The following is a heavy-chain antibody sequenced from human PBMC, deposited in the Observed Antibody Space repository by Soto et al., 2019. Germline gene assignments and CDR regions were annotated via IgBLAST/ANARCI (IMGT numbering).Heavy chain of an antibody. V-gene: IGHV1-69*13. CDR1: GGTFSSYA. CDR3: ARDFYVEVPAAVYYYYGMDV. Sequence: SVKVSCKASGGTFSSYAISWVRQAPGQGLEWMGGIIPIFGTANYAQKFQGRVTITADESTSTAYMELSSLRAEDTAVYYCARDFYVEVPAAVYYYYGMDVWGQGTTVTVSS. J-gene: IGHJ6*02. CDR2: IIPIFGTA. D-gene: IGHD2-2*01.